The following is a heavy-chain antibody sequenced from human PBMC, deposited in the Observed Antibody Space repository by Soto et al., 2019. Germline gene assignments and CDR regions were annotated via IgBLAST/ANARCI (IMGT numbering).Heavy chain of an antibody. V-gene: IGHV3-21*01. CDR2: ISAVSTYI. D-gene: IGHD1-26*01. CDR3: ARAAHPKVGGIKNYYFDS. CDR1: GFNFGSYG. Sequence: GGSLRLSCVASGFNFGSYGLYWVRQAPGKRLEWVSSISAVSTYIYYGDSVKGRFTISRDNAKNSMFLQMDSLTVEDTAVYYSARAAHPKVGGIKNYYFDSWGQGIPVTVSS. J-gene: IGHJ4*02.